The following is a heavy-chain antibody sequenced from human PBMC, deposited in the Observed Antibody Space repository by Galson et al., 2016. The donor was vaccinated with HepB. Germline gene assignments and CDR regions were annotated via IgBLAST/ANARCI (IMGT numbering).Heavy chain of an antibody. J-gene: IGHJ4*02. D-gene: IGHD6-13*01. CDR3: AREKDSSSWYNFDY. Sequence: LRLSCAASGFTFSSYGMHWVRQAPGKGLEWVAVIWYDGSNKYYADSVKGRFTISRDNSKNTLFLQMNSLRAEDTAVYYCAREKDSSSWYNFDYWGQGTLVTVPS. V-gene: IGHV3-33*01. CDR2: IWYDGSNK. CDR1: GFTFSSYG.